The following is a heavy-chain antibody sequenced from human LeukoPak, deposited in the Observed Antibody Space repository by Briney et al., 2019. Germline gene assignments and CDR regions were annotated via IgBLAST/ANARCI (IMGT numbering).Heavy chain of an antibody. J-gene: IGHJ4*02. CDR3: ARIYSDSGSYHFDH. D-gene: IGHD6-13*01. Sequence: SGPTLVKPTQSLTLTCTFSGFSLSTSGVRVSWIRQPPGKALEWLARIDWDDDTFYTPSLKTRLTISKDTSKNQVVLTMTNMDPVDTATYYCARIYSDSGSYHFDHWGRGTLVTVSS. CDR1: GFSLSTSGVR. CDR2: IDWDDDT. V-gene: IGHV2-70*04.